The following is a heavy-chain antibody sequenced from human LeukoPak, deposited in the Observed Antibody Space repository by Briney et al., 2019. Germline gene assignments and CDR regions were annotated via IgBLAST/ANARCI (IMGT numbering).Heavy chain of an antibody. J-gene: IGHJ5*02. CDR1: GYSISSGYY. CDR2: IYHSGST. D-gene: IGHD1-26*01. V-gene: IGHV4-38-2*02. CDR3: ARVYCKWFDP. Sequence: PSETLSLTCTVSGYSISSGYYWGWIRQPPGKGLEWIGSIYHSGSTYYNPSLKSRVTISVDTSKNQFSLKLSSVTAADTAVYYCARVYCKWFDPWGQGTLVTVSS.